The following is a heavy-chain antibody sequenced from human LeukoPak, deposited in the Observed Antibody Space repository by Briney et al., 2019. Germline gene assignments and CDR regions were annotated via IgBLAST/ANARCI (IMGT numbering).Heavy chain of an antibody. Sequence: GGSLRLSCAASGFTFSPYSINWVRQAPGMGLEWVSYISSSGTCIYYADSVKDRFTISRDNAKNSVYLQMNSLRAEDTAVYYCARRNGDSFDYWGPGTLVTVSS. D-gene: IGHD5-24*01. CDR3: ARRNGDSFDY. V-gene: IGHV3-21*01. CDR2: ISSSGTCI. CDR1: GFTFSPYS. J-gene: IGHJ4*02.